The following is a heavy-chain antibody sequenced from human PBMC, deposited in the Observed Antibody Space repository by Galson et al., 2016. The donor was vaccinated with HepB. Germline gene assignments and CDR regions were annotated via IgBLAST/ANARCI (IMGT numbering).Heavy chain of an antibody. V-gene: IGHV3-11*06. J-gene: IGHJ5*02. CDR1: GFTFRDFA. CDR3: ARGLPLGDP. CDR2: ISSSTTNT. Sequence: SLRLSCAASGFTFRDFAMSWVRQAPGKGLEWVSYISSSTTNTYYADSVKGRFTISRDNAKNSVYLQMNSLRAEDTALYYCARGLPLGDPWGQGTLVTVAS.